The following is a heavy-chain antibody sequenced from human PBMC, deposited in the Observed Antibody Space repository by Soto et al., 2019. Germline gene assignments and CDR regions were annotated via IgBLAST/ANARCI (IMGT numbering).Heavy chain of an antibody. V-gene: IGHV4-61*01. J-gene: IGHJ3*02. D-gene: IGHD6-6*01. CDR2: IYYSGST. CDR1: GGSVSSGSYY. CDR3: ASFIAARSLSAFDI. Sequence: LSLTCTVSGGSVSSGSYYWSWIRQPPGKGLEWIGYIYYSGSTNYNPSLKSRVTISVDTSKNQFSLKLSSVTAADTAVYYCASFIAARSLSAFDIWGQGTMVT.